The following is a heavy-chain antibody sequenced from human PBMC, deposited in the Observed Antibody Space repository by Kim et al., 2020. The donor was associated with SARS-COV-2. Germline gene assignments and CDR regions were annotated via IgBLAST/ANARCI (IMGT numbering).Heavy chain of an antibody. V-gene: IGHV3-30*18. CDR3: AKGRITIFGGMDV. CDR1: GFTFSYYG. D-gene: IGHD3-3*01. Sequence: GGSLRLSCAASGFTFSYYGMHWVRQAPGKGLEWVAVISSDGSNKYYADSVKGRFTISRDNSKNTLYLQMNSMRAEDTAVYYCAKGRITIFGGMDVWGQGTTVTVSS. J-gene: IGHJ6*02. CDR2: ISSDGSNK.